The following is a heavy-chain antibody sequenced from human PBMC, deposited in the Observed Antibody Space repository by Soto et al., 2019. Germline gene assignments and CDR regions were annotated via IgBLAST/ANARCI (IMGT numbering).Heavy chain of an antibody. CDR2: ISAYNGNT. D-gene: IGHD4-17*01. CDR3: ARDGDYKLYYYYGMDV. Sequence: QVQLVQSGAEVKKPGASVKVSCKASGYTFTSYGISWVRQAPGQGLEWMGWISAYNGNTNYAQKLQGRVTMTTDTSTSTAYMELRNLRSADTAVYYCARDGDYKLYYYYGMDVWGQGTTVTVSS. V-gene: IGHV1-18*01. J-gene: IGHJ6*02. CDR1: GYTFTSYG.